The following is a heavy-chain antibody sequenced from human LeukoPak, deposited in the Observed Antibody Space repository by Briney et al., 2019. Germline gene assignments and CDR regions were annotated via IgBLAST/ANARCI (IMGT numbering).Heavy chain of an antibody. Sequence: SETLSLTCTVSGGSISSYYWSWIRQPPGKGLEWIGYIYYSGSTNYNPSLKSRVTISVDTSKNQFSLKLSSVTAADTAVYYCARAARDYEIDYWGQGTLVTVSP. J-gene: IGHJ4*02. CDR1: GGSISSYY. CDR3: ARAARDYEIDY. V-gene: IGHV4-59*01. CDR2: IYYSGST. D-gene: IGHD4-17*01.